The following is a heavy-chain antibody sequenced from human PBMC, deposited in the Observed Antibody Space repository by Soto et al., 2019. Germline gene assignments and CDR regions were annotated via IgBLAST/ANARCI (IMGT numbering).Heavy chain of an antibody. J-gene: IGHJ4*02. CDR2: IYPDSGGT. CDR1: GYTFSGFY. V-gene: IGHV1-2*02. Sequence: GXSVKVSCETSGYTFSGFYIHWVRQAPGQGLESMGWIYPDSGGTDYAQKFQGRVTMTRDTSISTAYMELSRLRSDDTAVYYCRVTGVSEVDYWGQGTLVTVSS. CDR3: RVTGVSEVDY. D-gene: IGHD2-8*01.